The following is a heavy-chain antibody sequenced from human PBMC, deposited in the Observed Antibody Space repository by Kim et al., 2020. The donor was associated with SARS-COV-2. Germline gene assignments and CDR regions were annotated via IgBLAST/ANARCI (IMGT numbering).Heavy chain of an antibody. Sequence: GGSLRLSCAASGFTFDDYAMHWVRQAPGKGLEWVSGISWNSGSIGYADSVKGRFTISRDNAKNSLYLQMNSLRAEDTALYYCAKAMGAKGYGMDVWGQGTTVTVS. CDR2: ISWNSGSI. CDR3: AKAMGAKGYGMDV. D-gene: IGHD1-26*01. CDR1: GFTFDDYA. V-gene: IGHV3-9*01. J-gene: IGHJ6*02.